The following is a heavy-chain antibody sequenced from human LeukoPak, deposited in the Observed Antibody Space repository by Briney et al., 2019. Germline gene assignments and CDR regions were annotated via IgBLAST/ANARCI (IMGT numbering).Heavy chain of an antibody. CDR3: ARLRMGYCSGGSCYSYWFDT. J-gene: IGHJ5*02. Sequence: SQTLSLTCTVSGGSISSGDYYWSWIRHPPGKGLEWIWYIYYSGSTYYNPSLKSRVTISVDTSKNQFSLKLSSVTAADTAVYYCARLRMGYCSGGSCYSYWFDTWGQGTLVTVSS. CDR2: IYYSGST. V-gene: IGHV4-30-4*01. CDR1: GGSISSGDYY. D-gene: IGHD2-15*01.